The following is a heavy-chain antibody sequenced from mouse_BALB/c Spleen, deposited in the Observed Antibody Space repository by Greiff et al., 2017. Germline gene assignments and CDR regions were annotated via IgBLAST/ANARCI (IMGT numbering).Heavy chain of an antibody. D-gene: IGHD1-1*01. Sequence: VQLQQSGPELVKPGASVKISCKASGYAFSSSWMNWVKQRPGQGLEWIGRIYPGDGDTNYNGKFKGKATLTADKSSSTAYMQLSSLTSVDSAVYFCARDYGSSDVGYWGQGTTLTVSS. J-gene: IGHJ2*01. CDR1: GYAFSSSW. V-gene: IGHV1-82*01. CDR2: IYPGDGDT. CDR3: ARDYGSSDVGY.